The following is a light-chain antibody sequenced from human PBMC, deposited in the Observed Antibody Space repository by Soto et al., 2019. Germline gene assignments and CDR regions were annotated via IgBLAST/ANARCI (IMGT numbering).Light chain of an antibody. Sequence: EIVLTQSPATLSLSPGERATLSCRASRSVSSYLAWYQQKPGLAPRLLIYDASNRATGIPARFSGSGSGTDFTLTISSLEPEDSAVYYCQQRSNWPLTFGGGTKVEIK. V-gene: IGKV3-11*01. J-gene: IGKJ4*01. CDR1: RSVSSY. CDR3: QQRSNWPLT. CDR2: DAS.